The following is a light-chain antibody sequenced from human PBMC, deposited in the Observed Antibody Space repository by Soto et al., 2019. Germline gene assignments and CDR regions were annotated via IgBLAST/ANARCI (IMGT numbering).Light chain of an antibody. CDR2: QDT. J-gene: IGLJ2*01. V-gene: IGLV3-1*01. CDR3: QAWDSSTAV. Sequence: SYELTQPPSVSVSPGQTATITCSGDKLGDKYSSWYQQKPGQSPVLVIYQDTRRPSGIPERFSGSNSGNGNTATLTISGTQAMDEADYYCQAWDSSTAVFGGGTKLTVL. CDR1: KLGDKY.